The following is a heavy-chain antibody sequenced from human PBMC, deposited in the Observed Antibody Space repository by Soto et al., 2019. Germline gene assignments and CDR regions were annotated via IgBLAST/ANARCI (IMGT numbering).Heavy chain of an antibody. CDR3: ARATLGAAAGNYYYYGMDV. J-gene: IGHJ6*02. Sequence: QVQLQESGPGLVKPSETLSLTCTVSGGSISSYYWSWIRQPPGKGLEWIGYIYYSGSTNYNPSLKSRATISVDTSKNQFSLKLSSVTAADTAVYYCARATLGAAAGNYYYYGMDVWGQGTTVTVSS. V-gene: IGHV4-59*01. D-gene: IGHD6-13*01. CDR2: IYYSGST. CDR1: GGSISSYY.